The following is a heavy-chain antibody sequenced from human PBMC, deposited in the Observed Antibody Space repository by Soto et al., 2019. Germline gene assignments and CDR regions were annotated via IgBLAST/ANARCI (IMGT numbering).Heavy chain of an antibody. V-gene: IGHV3-23*01. CDR3: AKVLKAVAGTYDY. J-gene: IGHJ4*02. CDR1: GFTFSIYA. Sequence: PGGSLRLSCAASGFTFSIYAISWVRQAPGKGLEWVSAISGSGDYTYYADSVKGRFAISRDNSKNTLYLQMNSLRAEDTAVYYCAKVLKAVAGTYDYWGQGTLVTVSS. D-gene: IGHD6-19*01. CDR2: ISGSGDYT.